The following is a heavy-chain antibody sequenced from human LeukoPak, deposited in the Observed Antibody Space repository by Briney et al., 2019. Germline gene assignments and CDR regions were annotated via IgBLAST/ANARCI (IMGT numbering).Heavy chain of an antibody. CDR3: VRDFSTVTTAYLHH. CDR1: GFAFSSYS. Sequence: GGSLRLSCAASGFAFSSYSMNWVRQAPGKGLEWVSSISSSSRHIYYADSVKGRFTIFRDDAKNSLFLQMDSLRVEDTAMYYCVRDFSTVTTAYLHHWGQGTLLTVSS. J-gene: IGHJ1*01. CDR2: ISSSSRHI. D-gene: IGHD4-17*01. V-gene: IGHV3-21*04.